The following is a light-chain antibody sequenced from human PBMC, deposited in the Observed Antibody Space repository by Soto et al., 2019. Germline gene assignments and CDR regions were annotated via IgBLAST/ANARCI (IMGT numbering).Light chain of an antibody. CDR3: QQYNSYLT. CDR2: KAS. CDR1: QSISSW. Sequence: DIQMTQSPSTLSASVGDRVTITCRASQSISSWLAWYQQKPGKAPKLLIYKASSLESGVPSKFSGSGSGTEFTRTISSLQPDDFATDYCQQYNSYLTFGQGTKVEIK. V-gene: IGKV1-5*03. J-gene: IGKJ1*01.